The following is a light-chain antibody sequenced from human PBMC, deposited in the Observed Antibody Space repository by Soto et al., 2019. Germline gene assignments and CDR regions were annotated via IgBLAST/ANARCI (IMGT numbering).Light chain of an antibody. CDR3: AAWDDALSGFV. V-gene: IGLV1-44*01. Sequence: QSVLTQPPSASGTPGQRVTISCSGSASNSGGNSANWYQQFPGMAPKLLIFSNNQRPSGVPDRFSGSKSGTSASLAISGLQSGDEATYYCAAWDDALSGFVFATGTKLTV. J-gene: IGLJ1*01. CDR2: SNN. CDR1: ASNSGGNS.